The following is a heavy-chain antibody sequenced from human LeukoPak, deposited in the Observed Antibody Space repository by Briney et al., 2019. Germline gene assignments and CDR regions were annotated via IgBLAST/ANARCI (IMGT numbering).Heavy chain of an antibody. D-gene: IGHD6-19*01. V-gene: IGHV3-30*18. J-gene: IGHJ3*01. CDR1: GFSFSGYG. CDR3: AKLGYSSGWYDFQIDAFDF. CDR2: ISYDGSNK. Sequence: PGGCLRLSCAASGFSFSGYGMHWVRQAPGKGLEWVAVISYDGSNKFYADSVKGRFTISRDNSKNTLYLQMNSLRAEDTAVYYCAKLGYSSGWYDFQIDAFDFWGQGTMVTVSS.